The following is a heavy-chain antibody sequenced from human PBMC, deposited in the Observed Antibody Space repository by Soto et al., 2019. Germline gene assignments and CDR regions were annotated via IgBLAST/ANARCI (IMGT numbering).Heavy chain of an antibody. CDR2: IYYSGST. J-gene: IGHJ4*02. V-gene: IGHV4-31*03. Sequence: SETLSLTCTVSGGSISSGGYYWSWIRQHPGKGLEWIGYIYYSGSTYYNPSLKSRVTISVDTSKNQFSLKLSSVTAADTAVYYCARGYCSGGRCYSSLVDDYGDYLLDYWGQGTLVTVLL. D-gene: IGHD2-15*01. CDR1: GGSISSGGYY. CDR3: ARGYCSGGRCYSSLVDDYGDYLLDY.